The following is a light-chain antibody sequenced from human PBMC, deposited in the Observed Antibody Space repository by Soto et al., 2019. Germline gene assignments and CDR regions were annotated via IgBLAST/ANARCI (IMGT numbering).Light chain of an antibody. J-gene: IGKJ4*01. CDR1: QSVSGTY. CDR2: GAS. V-gene: IGKV3-20*01. CDR3: QQYGSPPLT. Sequence: EIVLTQSPGTLFLSPGERATLSCRASQSVSGTYLGWYQMKPGQSPRLVIYGASSRATGIPDRFRGSGSVTDFTLTITRLEPEDSAVYCCQQYGSPPLTFGGATRVEIK.